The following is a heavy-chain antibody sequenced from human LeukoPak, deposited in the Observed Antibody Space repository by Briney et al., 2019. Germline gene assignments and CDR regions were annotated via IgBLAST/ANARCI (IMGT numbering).Heavy chain of an antibody. V-gene: IGHV3-48*03. CDR3: ARRHISSWFFDY. J-gene: IGHJ4*02. CDR2: ISSSGSTI. Sequence: GGSLRLSCAASGFTFSSYEMNWVRQAPGKGLEWVSYISSSGSTIYYADSVKGRFTISRDNSKNTLYLQVNSLRAEDTAIYYCARRHISSWFFDYWGQGTLVTVSS. D-gene: IGHD6-13*01. CDR1: GFTFSSYE.